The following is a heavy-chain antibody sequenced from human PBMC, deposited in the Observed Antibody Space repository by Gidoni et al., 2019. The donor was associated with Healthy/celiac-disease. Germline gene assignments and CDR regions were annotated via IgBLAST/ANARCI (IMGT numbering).Heavy chain of an antibody. D-gene: IGHD3-10*01. CDR3: AKGYYYCSGDTNGMDV. Sequence: QMQLVESGGGVVQPGRSLRLSSAASGFPFSSYGMHWVRQAPGKGLEWVAVISYDGSNKYYADSVKGRFTISRDNSKNTLYLQMNSLRAEDTAVYYCAKGYYYCSGDTNGMDVWGQGTTVTVSS. CDR2: ISYDGSNK. V-gene: IGHV3-30*18. CDR1: GFPFSSYG. J-gene: IGHJ6*02.